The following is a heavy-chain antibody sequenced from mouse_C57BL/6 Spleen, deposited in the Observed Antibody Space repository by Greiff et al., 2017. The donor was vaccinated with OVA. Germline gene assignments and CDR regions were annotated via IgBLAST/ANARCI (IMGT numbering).Heavy chain of an antibody. CDR3: AIPFDY. V-gene: IGHV1-50*01. CDR2: IDPSDSYT. J-gene: IGHJ2*01. Sequence: QVQLQQPGAELVKPGASVKLSCKASGYTFTSYWMQWVKQRPGQGLEWIGEIDPSDSYTNYNQKFKGKATLTVDTSSSTAYMQLSSLTSEDSAVYYCAIPFDYWGQGTTLTVSS. CDR1: GYTFTSYW.